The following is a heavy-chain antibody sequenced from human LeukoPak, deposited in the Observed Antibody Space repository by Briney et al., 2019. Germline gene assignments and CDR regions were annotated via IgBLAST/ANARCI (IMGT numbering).Heavy chain of an antibody. J-gene: IGHJ5*02. CDR1: GLPFSTYS. Sequence: GGSLRLSCGASGLPFSTYSMNWVRQAPGKGLEWVSYISSDSGARYYADSVKGRYTISRDNAKNSLYLQMNSLRAEDTAVYYCARATQPGFDHWGQGTLVTVSS. V-gene: IGHV3-48*01. CDR2: ISSDSGAR. D-gene: IGHD2-15*01. CDR3: ARATQPGFDH.